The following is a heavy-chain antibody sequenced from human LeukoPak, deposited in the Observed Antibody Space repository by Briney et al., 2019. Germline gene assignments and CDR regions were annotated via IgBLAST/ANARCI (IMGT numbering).Heavy chain of an antibody. Sequence: GGSLRLSCAASGFTFSDYYMSWIRQAPGKGLEWVSYISSSGSTIYYADSVKGRFTISRDNAKNSLYLQMNSLRAEDTAVYYCARDIAAAPGSGYYYYYGMDVWGQGTTVTVSS. CDR2: ISSSGSTI. CDR3: ARDIAAAPGSGYYYYYGMDV. V-gene: IGHV3-11*04. CDR1: GFTFSDYY. D-gene: IGHD6-13*01. J-gene: IGHJ6*02.